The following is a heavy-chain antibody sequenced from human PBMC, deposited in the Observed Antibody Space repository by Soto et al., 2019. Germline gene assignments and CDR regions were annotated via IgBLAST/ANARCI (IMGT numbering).Heavy chain of an antibody. J-gene: IGHJ5*02. D-gene: IGHD1-26*01. CDR3: TTPSGSWLDP. Sequence: EVQLVESGGGLVKPGGSLRLSCAASGFSFSNAWMSWVRQAPGKGLEWDGRIKSKSDGGTTDYAAPVKGRFTISRDDSKNTMFLQMTSLKTEDTCVYYCTTPSGSWLDPLGQGTLVIVSA. CDR1: GFSFSNAW. CDR2: IKSKSDGGTT. V-gene: IGHV3-15*01.